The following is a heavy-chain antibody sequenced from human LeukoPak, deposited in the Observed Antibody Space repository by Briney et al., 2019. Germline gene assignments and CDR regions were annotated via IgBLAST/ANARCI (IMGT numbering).Heavy chain of an antibody. Sequence: GGSLRLSCAASGFTCSSYWMHWVRQAPGKGLVWVSRINSDVSSTSYADSVKGRFTISRDNAKNTLYLQMNSLRAEDTAVYYCSREGSATSFDYWGQGTLVTVSS. V-gene: IGHV3-74*01. CDR1: GFTCSSYW. CDR3: SREGSATSFDY. CDR2: INSDVSST. D-gene: IGHD1-7*01. J-gene: IGHJ4*02.